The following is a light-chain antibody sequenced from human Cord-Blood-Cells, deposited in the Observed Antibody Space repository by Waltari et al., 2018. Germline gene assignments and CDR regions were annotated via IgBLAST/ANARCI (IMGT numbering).Light chain of an antibody. CDR1: SSDVGGYNY. J-gene: IGLJ1*01. V-gene: IGLV2-8*01. CDR3: SSYAGSNKLV. CDR2: EVS. Sequence: QSALTQPPSASGSPGQSVTISCTGTSSDVGGYNYVSWYQQHPGKAPKLMIYEVSKRPSGVPDLFSGSKSGNTASLTVSWLQAEDEADYYCSSYAGSNKLVFGTGTKVTVL.